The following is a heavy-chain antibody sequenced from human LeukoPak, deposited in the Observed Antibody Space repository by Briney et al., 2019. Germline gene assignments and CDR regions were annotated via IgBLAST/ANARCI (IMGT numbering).Heavy chain of an antibody. V-gene: IGHV3-23*01. CDR3: ASSLWYYYGMDV. CDR2: ISGSGGTT. J-gene: IGHJ6*02. D-gene: IGHD2/OR15-2a*01. CDR1: GFTFSSYP. Sequence: GGSLRLSCAASGFTFSSYPMSWVRQAPGKGLEWVSAISGSGGTTYYADSVKGRFTISRDNSENTLYLQMNSLRAEDTAVYYCASSLWYYYGMDVWGQGTTVTVSS.